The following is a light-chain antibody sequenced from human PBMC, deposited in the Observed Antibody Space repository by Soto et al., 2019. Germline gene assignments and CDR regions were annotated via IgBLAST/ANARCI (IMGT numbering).Light chain of an antibody. CDR2: AAS. CDR3: QQYYTNSWS. CDR1: QGIRND. J-gene: IGKJ1*01. V-gene: IGKV1-6*01. Sequence: AIQMTQSPSSLSASVGDRVTITCRASQGIRNDLGWYQQKPGKAPKLLIYAASSLQSGVPSRFSGSGSGTDFTLTISSLQSEDVAVYYCQQYYTNSWSFGQGTKV.